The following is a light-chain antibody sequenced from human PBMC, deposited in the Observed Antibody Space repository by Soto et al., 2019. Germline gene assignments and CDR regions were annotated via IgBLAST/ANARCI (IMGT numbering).Light chain of an antibody. Sequence: QSVLTQPPSASGTPGQRVTISCSGSSSNIGSNYVYWYQQLPGTAPKLLIYSNDQRPLGVPDRFSGSKSGTSASLAISGLRSEDEAVYYCAAWDDSLSVVFGGGTKLTVL. CDR1: SSNIGSNY. CDR3: AAWDDSLSVV. CDR2: SND. J-gene: IGLJ2*01. V-gene: IGLV1-47*02.